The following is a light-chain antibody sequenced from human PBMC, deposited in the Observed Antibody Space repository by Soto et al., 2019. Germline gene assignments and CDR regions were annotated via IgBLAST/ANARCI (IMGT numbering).Light chain of an antibody. Sequence: EIVMTQSPATLSVSPGQRVTLSCRASQYVSNNLVWYQQKPGQAPRLLIYAASNRATGVPARFSGSWSGTEFTLTISSLQSEDFAVYYCQQYNNWITFGQGTRLEIK. J-gene: IGKJ5*01. CDR2: AAS. V-gene: IGKV3-15*01. CDR1: QYVSNN. CDR3: QQYNNWIT.